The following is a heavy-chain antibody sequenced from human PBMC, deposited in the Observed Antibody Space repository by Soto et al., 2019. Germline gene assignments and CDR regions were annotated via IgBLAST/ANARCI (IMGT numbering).Heavy chain of an antibody. J-gene: IGHJ4*02. Sequence: EVLLVESGGGLVQPGGSLRLSCVASGFTFRSSSMHWIRQAPGRGLEWISHIRHFDNATFYADSVKGRFTISRDNARNSLFLQMNSLRDEDTALYYCAKDKGELYFDFWGQGTLVTVSS. CDR3: AKDKGELYFDF. D-gene: IGHD1-7*01. CDR2: IRHFDNAT. V-gene: IGHV3-48*02. CDR1: GFTFRSSS.